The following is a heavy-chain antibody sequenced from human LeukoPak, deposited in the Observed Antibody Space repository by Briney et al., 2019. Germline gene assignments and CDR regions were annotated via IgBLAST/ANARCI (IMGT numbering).Heavy chain of an antibody. J-gene: IGHJ4*02. CDR1: GYTFNSYV. Sequence: ASVKVSCKASGYTFNSYVIHWVRQAPGQGLEWMGWIHAGNGITKSSQKFQGRVTITRDTSASTAYMELSSLRYEDTAVYYCARVTGTYFDYWGQGTLVTVSS. CDR2: IHAGNGIT. V-gene: IGHV1-3*01. CDR3: ARVTGTYFDY. D-gene: IGHD3-9*01.